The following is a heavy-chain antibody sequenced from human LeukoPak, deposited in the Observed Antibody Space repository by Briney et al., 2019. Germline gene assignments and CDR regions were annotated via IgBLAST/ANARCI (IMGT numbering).Heavy chain of an antibody. CDR2: INTNTGNP. CDR1: GYTFTSYA. Sequence: ASVKVSCKASGYTFTSYAMNWVRQAPGQGLEWMGWINTNTGNPTYAQGFTGRFVFSLDTSVSTAYLQISSLKAEDTAVYYCARGRQQLPYRWFDPWGQGTLVTVSS. V-gene: IGHV7-4-1*02. J-gene: IGHJ5*02. D-gene: IGHD6-13*01. CDR3: ARGRQQLPYRWFDP.